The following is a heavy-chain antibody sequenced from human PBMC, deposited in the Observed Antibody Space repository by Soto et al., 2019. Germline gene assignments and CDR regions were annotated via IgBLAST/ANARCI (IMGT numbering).Heavy chain of an antibody. CDR3: ARAGSGYCSRISCDSGLYAMDA. Sequence: SETLSLTCAVSGDSISSRNWWSWVRQPPGEGLEWIGEISHSGNTNYNPSLKSRVTISVDRSKNQFSLNLSSVTAADTAVYYCARAGSGYCSRISCDSGLYAMDAWGQGTTVT. D-gene: IGHD2-15*01. CDR2: ISHSGNT. J-gene: IGHJ6*02. V-gene: IGHV4-4*02. CDR1: GDSISSRNW.